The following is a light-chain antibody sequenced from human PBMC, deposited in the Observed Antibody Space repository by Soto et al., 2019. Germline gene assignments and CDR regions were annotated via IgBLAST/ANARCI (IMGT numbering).Light chain of an antibody. V-gene: IGKV3-15*01. CDR3: QQYNNWWT. J-gene: IGKJ1*01. Sequence: EIVMTQSPATLSVSPGERATLSCRASQSVSNNLAWYQKKPGQAPRLLIYGASTRATGIPARFSGSGSGTEFTLTSSSLQSEYFAVYYCQQYNNWWTFGQGTKVDIK. CDR2: GAS. CDR1: QSVSNN.